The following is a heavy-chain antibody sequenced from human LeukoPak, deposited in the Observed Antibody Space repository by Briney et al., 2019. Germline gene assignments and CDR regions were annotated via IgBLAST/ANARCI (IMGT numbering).Heavy chain of an antibody. D-gene: IGHD3-3*01. CDR1: GGSISSGDYY. J-gene: IGHJ4*02. V-gene: IGHV4-30-4*08. Sequence: SQTLSLTCTVSGGSISSGDYYWSWIRQPPGTGLEWIGYIYYSGSTYYNPSLKSRVTISVDTSKNQFSLKLSSVTAADTAVYYCARWYYDFWSGYSRVDYWGQGTLVTVSS. CDR3: ARWYYDFWSGYSRVDY. CDR2: IYYSGST.